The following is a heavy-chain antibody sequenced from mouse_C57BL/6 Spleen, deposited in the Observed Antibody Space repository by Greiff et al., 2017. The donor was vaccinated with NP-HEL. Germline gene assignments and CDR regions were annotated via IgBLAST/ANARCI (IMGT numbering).Heavy chain of an antibody. D-gene: IGHD2-3*01. CDR1: GYAFTNYL. J-gene: IGHJ2*01. V-gene: IGHV1-54*01. Sequence: VQLQQSGAELVRPGTSVKVSCKASGYAFTNYLIEWVKQRPGQGLEWIGVINTGSGATNYNEKFKGKATLTADKSSSTASMQLSSLTSEDSAVYFCARDCYSYYFDYWGQGTTLTVSS. CDR3: ARDCYSYYFDY. CDR2: INTGSGAT.